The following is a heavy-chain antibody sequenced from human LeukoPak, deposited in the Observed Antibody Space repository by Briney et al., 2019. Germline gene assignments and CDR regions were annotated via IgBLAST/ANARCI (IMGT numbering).Heavy chain of an antibody. CDR1: GFTFNNYS. Sequence: GGSLRLSCAASGFTFNNYSMTWVRQAPGKGLEWVSAISGSGGTTLYADSVKGRFTISRDNSKSTLYLQMNSLRAEDTAVYYCAKDQGIQLWLKYFQHWGQGTLVTVSS. J-gene: IGHJ1*01. D-gene: IGHD5-18*01. CDR2: ISGSGGTT. V-gene: IGHV3-23*01. CDR3: AKDQGIQLWLKYFQH.